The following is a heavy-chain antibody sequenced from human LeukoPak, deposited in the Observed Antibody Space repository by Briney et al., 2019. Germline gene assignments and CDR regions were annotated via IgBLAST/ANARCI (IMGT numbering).Heavy chain of an antibody. Sequence: GGSLRLSCAASGFTFSDLYMDWVRQAPGKGLEWVGRIRNKLNSYTTEYAASVKGRFTISRDDSQNSLFLEMNSLKTEDTAVYYCAREHRGLDYWGQGTLVTVSS. CDR1: GFTFSDLY. CDR3: AREHRGLDY. V-gene: IGHV3-72*01. J-gene: IGHJ4*02. CDR2: IRNKLNSYTT. D-gene: IGHD3-10*01.